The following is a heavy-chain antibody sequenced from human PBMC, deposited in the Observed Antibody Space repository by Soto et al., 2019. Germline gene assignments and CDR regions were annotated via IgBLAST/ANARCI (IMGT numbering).Heavy chain of an antibody. J-gene: IGHJ4*02. D-gene: IGHD2-2*01. Sequence: GGSLRLSCAASGFTFSSYGMHWVRQAPGKGLEWVAVISYDGSNKYYADSVKGRFTISRDNSKNTLYLQMNSLRAEDTAVYYCAKGSKKYCSSTSCLVFGYWGQGTLVTVSS. CDR1: GFTFSSYG. CDR3: AKGSKKYCSSTSCLVFGY. V-gene: IGHV3-30*18. CDR2: ISYDGSNK.